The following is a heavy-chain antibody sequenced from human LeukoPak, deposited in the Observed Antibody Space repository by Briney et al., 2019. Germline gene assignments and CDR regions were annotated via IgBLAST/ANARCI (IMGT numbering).Heavy chain of an antibody. CDR1: GFTFSDYY. J-gene: IGHJ5*02. CDR2: ISSSGSTI. Sequence: GGSLRLSCAASGFTFSDYYMSWIRQAPGKGLEWVSYISSSGSTIHYADSVKGRFTISRDNAKNSLYLQMNSLRAEDTAVYYCARFYTTDYYDSSDGWFDPWGQGTLVTVSS. CDR3: ARFYTTDYYDSSDGWFDP. D-gene: IGHD3-22*01. V-gene: IGHV3-11*04.